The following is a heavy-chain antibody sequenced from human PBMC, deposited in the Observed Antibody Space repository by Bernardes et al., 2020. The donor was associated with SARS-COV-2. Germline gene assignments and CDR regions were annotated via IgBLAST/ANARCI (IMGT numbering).Heavy chain of an antibody. V-gene: IGHV3-30-3*01. CDR2: ISDDGSRR. Sequence: GGSLRLSFAASGFTFSNYAIHWFRQAPVKGLEWLALISDDGSRRYYADSVKGRFTVSRDNSKNTLYLQINSLRVEDTAVYYCARERKEAATDYWGQGNMVTVSS. J-gene: IGHJ4*02. CDR1: GFTFSNYA. D-gene: IGHD2-15*01. CDR3: ARERKEAATDY.